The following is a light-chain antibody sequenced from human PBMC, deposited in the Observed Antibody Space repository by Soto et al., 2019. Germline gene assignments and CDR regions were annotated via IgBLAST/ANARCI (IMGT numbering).Light chain of an antibody. V-gene: IGKV3-11*01. CDR1: QSVSSY. J-gene: IGKJ1*01. CDR2: DAS. CDR3: PLRGIRPRP. Sequence: TLSLSPGERATLSCRASQSVSSYLAWYQQKPGQAPRLLIYDASNRATGIPARFSGSGSGTDFTLTISSLEPEDFAGYYCPLRGIRPRPFGQGTKVDVK.